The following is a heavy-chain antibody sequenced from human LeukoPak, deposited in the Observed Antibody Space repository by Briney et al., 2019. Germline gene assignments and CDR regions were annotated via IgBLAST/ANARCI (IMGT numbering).Heavy chain of an antibody. CDR2: ISGRGGST. D-gene: IGHD1-26*01. V-gene: IGHV3-23*01. CDR1: GFTFSSYA. CDR3: AKDRELHRARYFDY. J-gene: IGHJ4*02. Sequence: GGSLRLSCAASGFTFSSYAMSWVRQAPGKGLEWVSAISGRGGSTYYADSVKGRFTISRDNSKNTLYLQMNSLRAEDTAVYYCAKDRELHRARYFDYWGQGTLVTVSS.